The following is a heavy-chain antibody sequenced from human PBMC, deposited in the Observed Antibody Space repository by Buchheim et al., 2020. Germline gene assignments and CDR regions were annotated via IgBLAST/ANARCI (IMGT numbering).Heavy chain of an antibody. CDR2: TVVGTGHT. J-gene: IGHJ6*02. CDR3: AATTIAVSGTGYYGMDV. V-gene: IGHV1-58*02. CDR1: GSTFSNSA. D-gene: IGHD6-19*01. Sequence: QMQLVQSGPEVKKPGTSVKVSCKASGSTFSNSAMQWVRQARGQRLEWIGWTVVGTGHTNYAQKFQGRVTITRDMSTSTVYMELSSLRSEDTGAYYCAATTIAVSGTGYYGMDVWGQGT.